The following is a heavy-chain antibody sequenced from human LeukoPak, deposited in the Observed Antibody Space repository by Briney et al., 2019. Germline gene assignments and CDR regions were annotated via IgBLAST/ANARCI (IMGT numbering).Heavy chain of an antibody. D-gene: IGHD2-2*02. J-gene: IGHJ4*02. Sequence: PGGSLRLSCAASGFTLGSYWMHWVRQAPGKGLVWVSRINTDGSSTSYADSVKGRFTISRDNAKNTLYLQMNSLRAEDTAVYYCARDRRYCSSTSCYTCDYWGQGTLVTVSS. CDR1: GFTLGSYW. CDR3: ARDRRYCSSTSCYTCDY. CDR2: INTDGSST. V-gene: IGHV3-74*01.